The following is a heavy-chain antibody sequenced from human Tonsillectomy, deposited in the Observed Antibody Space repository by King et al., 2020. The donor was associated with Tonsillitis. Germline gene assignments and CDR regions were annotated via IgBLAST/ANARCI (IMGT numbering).Heavy chain of an antibody. Sequence: VQLVESGGGLVKPGGSLRLSCAASGFSFSTYDMNWVRQAPGKGLEWVSYINRGSSHIYYADSVKGRFTISRDNAKNLLYLQMNSLRGEDMAMYYCARDVATTARVGGMDVWGQGTTVTVSS. V-gene: IGHV3-21*01. CDR1: GFSFSTYD. D-gene: IGHD1-1*01. CDR3: ARDVATTARVGGMDV. J-gene: IGHJ6*02. CDR2: INRGSSHI.